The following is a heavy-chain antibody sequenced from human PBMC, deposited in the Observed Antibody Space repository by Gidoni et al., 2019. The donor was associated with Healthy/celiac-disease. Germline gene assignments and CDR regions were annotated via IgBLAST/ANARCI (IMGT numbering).Heavy chain of an antibody. J-gene: IGHJ3*02. V-gene: IGHV3-64*01. CDR2: ISSNGGST. CDR1: GFTFRSYA. CDR3: ARGAGDNAFDI. D-gene: IGHD1-26*01. Sequence: EVQLVAPGGGLVQPGGSLRLSCGASGFTFRSYAMHWVRQAPGKGLEYVSAISSNGGSTNYANSVKGRFTISRDNSKDTLYLQMGSLRAEDMAVYYCARGAGDNAFDIWGQGTMVTVSS.